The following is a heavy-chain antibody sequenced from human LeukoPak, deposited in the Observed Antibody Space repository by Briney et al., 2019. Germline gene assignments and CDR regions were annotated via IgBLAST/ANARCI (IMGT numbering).Heavy chain of an antibody. J-gene: IGHJ6*02. CDR1: GGSFSGYY. V-gene: IGHV4-34*01. CDR3: ARGYYDFWSGYPNYYYGMDV. CDR2: INHSGST. Sequence: SETLSLTCAVYGGSFSGYYWSWIRQPPGKGLEWIGEINHSGSTNYNPSLKSRVTISVDTSKNQFSLKLSSVTAADTAVYYCARGYYDFWSGYPNYYYGMDVWGQGTTVTVSS. D-gene: IGHD3-3*01.